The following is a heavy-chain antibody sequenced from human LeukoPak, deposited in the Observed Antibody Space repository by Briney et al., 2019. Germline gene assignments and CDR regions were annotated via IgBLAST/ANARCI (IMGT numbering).Heavy chain of an antibody. J-gene: IGHJ3*02. CDR3: AKARKRGYSYGIDAFDI. D-gene: IGHD5-18*01. V-gene: IGHV3-23*01. CDR1: GFTFSSYA. CDR2: ISGSGGST. Sequence: GGSLRLSCAASGFTFSSYAMSWVRQAPGKGLEWVSAISGSGGSTYYADSVKGRFTISRDNSKNTLYLQMNSLSAEDTAVYYCAKARKRGYSYGIDAFDIWGQGTMVTVSS.